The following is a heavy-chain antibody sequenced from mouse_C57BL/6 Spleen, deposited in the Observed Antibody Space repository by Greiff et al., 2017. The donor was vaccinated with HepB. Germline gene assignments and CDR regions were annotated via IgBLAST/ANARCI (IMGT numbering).Heavy chain of an antibody. J-gene: IGHJ2*01. Sequence: EVQLQQSGPELVKPGASVKMSCKASGYTFTDYNMHWVKQSHGKSLEWIGYINPNNGGTSYNQKFKGKATLTVNKSSSTAYMERRSLTSEDSAVYYCARHTTVVAGDYWGQGTTLTVSS. CDR2: INPNNGGT. CDR3: ARHTTVVAGDY. D-gene: IGHD1-1*01. V-gene: IGHV1-22*01. CDR1: GYTFTDYN.